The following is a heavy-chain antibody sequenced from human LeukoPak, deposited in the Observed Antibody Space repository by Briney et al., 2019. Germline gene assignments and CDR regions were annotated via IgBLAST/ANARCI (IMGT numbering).Heavy chain of an antibody. CDR2: LSYDGNTK. Sequence: PGGSLRLFRAASCFRFRKYCMHWVRQAPGKGLEVGGALSYDGNTKNYADSVRGRFTIPRDISKNTFYQQMNSLAAEDAADYYCARDHRPEIQYYYMDVWGKGTTVAVSS. J-gene: IGHJ6*03. D-gene: IGHD1-14*01. V-gene: IGHV3-33*01. CDR3: ARDHRPEIQYYYMDV. CDR1: CFRFRKYC.